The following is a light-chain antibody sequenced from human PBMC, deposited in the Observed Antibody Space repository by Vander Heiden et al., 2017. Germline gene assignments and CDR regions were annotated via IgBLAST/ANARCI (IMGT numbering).Light chain of an antibody. CDR2: TTS. Sequence: DIQMTQSPSSLSASVGDRATMTCRASQSISTYLNWYQQKPGKAPKILVSTTSSLQRGVPSRFSGSGSGTDFTLTISSLQPEDFATYFCQQSYTVPYTFGQGTKLDIK. CDR1: QSISTY. V-gene: IGKV1-39*01. J-gene: IGKJ2*01. CDR3: QQSYTVPYT.